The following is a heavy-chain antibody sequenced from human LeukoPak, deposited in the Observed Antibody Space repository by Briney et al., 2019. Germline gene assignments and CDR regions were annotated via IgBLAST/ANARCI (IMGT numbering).Heavy chain of an antibody. V-gene: IGHV3-21*01. CDR3: AREGYCSGGSCYPDYFDY. Sequence: GGSLRLSCAASGFTFSSYSMNWVRQAPGKGLEWVSSISSSSSYIYYADSVKGRFTISRDNAKNSLYLQMNSLRAEDTAVYYCAREGYCSGGSCYPDYFDYWGQGTLVTVSS. J-gene: IGHJ4*02. CDR2: ISSSSSYI. CDR1: GFTFSSYS. D-gene: IGHD2-15*01.